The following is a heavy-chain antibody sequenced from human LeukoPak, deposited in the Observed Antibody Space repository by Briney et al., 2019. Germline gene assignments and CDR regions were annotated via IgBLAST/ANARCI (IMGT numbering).Heavy chain of an antibody. V-gene: IGHV3-23*01. CDR1: GFTLSNYA. D-gene: IGHD2-21*02. CDR2: ISGSGVST. Sequence: GGSLRLSCAASGFTLSNYAMSWVRQAPGKGLEWVSDISGSGVSTYYADSVKGRFTISSDNSKNLLYLQMNSLRAEDTAVYYGAKDLRDGTARGGGYFDYWGQETLVTVSS. J-gene: IGHJ4*02. CDR3: AKDLRDGTARGGGYFDY.